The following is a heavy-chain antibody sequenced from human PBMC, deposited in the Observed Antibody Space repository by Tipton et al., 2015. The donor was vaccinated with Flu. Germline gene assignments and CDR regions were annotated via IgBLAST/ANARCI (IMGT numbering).Heavy chain of an antibody. D-gene: IGHD4-17*01. CDR2: INHSGNT. J-gene: IGHJ5*02. Sequence: TLSLTCAVYGGSFSGYYWSRIRQPPGKGLEWIGEINHSGNTNYNPSLKSRVTISGDTSKNQFSLKLSSVTAADTAVYYCARHDYGDYHWFDPWGQGRRVAVSS. CDR3: ARHDYGDYHWFDP. CDR1: GGSFSGYY. V-gene: IGHV4-34*01.